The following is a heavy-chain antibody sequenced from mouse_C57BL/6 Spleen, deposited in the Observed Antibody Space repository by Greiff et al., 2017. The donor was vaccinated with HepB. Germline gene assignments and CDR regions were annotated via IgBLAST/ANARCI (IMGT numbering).Heavy chain of an antibody. CDR1: GYTFTDYN. V-gene: IGHV1-18*01. D-gene: IGHD1-1*01. CDR2: INPNNGGT. J-gene: IGHJ1*03. Sequence: EVQLQESGPELVKPGASVKIPCKASGYTFTDYNIDWVKQSHGKSLEWIGDINPNNGGTIYNQKFKGKATLTVDKSSSTAYMELRSLTSEDTAVYYCARITTVVAQLYFDVWGTGTTVTVSS. CDR3: ARITTVVAQLYFDV.